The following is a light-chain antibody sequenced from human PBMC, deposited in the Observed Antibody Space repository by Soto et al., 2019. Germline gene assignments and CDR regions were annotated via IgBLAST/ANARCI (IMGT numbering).Light chain of an antibody. Sequence: EKLMAQSPATLSVSPGERVTLSCRASQNIHNHMSWFLQKPGQTPSLLIYDAIIRAADVPARLSGSWSGTEFTLTINSLQSEDFAVYDCQQYDAWPLTFGGATKVEIK. CDR1: QNIHNH. J-gene: IGKJ4*01. CDR2: DAI. CDR3: QQYDAWPLT. V-gene: IGKV3-15*01.